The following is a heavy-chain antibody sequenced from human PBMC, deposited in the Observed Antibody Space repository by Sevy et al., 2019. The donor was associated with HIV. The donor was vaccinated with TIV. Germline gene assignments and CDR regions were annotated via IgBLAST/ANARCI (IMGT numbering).Heavy chain of an antibody. CDR1: GFTFSNAW. D-gene: IGHD2-2*01. J-gene: IGHJ4*02. V-gene: IGHV3-15*01. CDR2: IKSKTDGGTT. Sequence: GESLKISCVASGFTFSNAWMSWDRQAPGKGLEWVGRIKSKTDGGTTDYAAPVKGRFTISRDDSKNTLYLQMNSLKTEDTAVYYCTTDLYQLLTDYWGQRTLVTVSS. CDR3: TTDLYQLLTDY.